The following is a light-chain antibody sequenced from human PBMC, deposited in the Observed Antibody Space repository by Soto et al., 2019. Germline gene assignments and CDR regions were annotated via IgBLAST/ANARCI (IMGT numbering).Light chain of an antibody. CDR2: GAS. CDR3: HQYGTSPRT. V-gene: IGKV3-20*01. J-gene: IGKJ1*01. Sequence: EIVLTQSPGTMSLSPGERVTLSCRASQTVTRSYLAWYQQKPGQAPRLLIYGASIRATGIPDRFSGSGSGTDFTLTISRLEPEDFAVYYCHQYGTSPRTFGQGTKVAIK. CDR1: QTVTRSY.